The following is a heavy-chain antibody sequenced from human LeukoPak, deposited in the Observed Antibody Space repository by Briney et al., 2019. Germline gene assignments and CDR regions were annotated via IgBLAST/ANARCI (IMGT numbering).Heavy chain of an antibody. V-gene: IGHV3-21*01. Sequence: GGSLRLSCAASGFTFSSYSMNWVRQAPGKGLEWVSSISSSSSYIYYADSVKGRFTISRDNAKNSLYLQMNSLRAVDTAVYYCARELDGIQDLDYWGQGTLVTVSS. CDR3: ARELDGIQDLDY. CDR1: GFTFSSYS. CDR2: ISSSSSYI. J-gene: IGHJ4*02. D-gene: IGHD1-1*01.